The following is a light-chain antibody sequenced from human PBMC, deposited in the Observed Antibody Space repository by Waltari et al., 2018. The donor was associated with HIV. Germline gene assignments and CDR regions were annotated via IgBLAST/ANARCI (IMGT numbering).Light chain of an antibody. CDR1: QSVIRH. CDR3: QQYNNWYT. V-gene: IGKV3-15*01. Sequence: EIVMTQSPATLSVSPGERATLSCRASQSVIRHLPWYQQKPGQAPRLIIYGSSTSAPGIPARFSGSGSGTECSLTISGLQSEDSALYYCQQYNNWYTFGQGTKVEIK. J-gene: IGKJ2*01. CDR2: GSS.